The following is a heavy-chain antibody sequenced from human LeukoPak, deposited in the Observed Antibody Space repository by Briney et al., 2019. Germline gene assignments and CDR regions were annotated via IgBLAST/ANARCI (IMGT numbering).Heavy chain of an antibody. CDR3: ASLLGIVGATKYFDY. V-gene: IGHV4-59*01. CDR1: GGSISSYY. Sequence: SETLSLTCTVSGGSISSYYWSWIRQPPGKGLEWIGYIYYSGSTNYNPSLKSRVTISVDTSKNQFSLKLSSVTAADTAVYYCASLLGIVGATKYFDYWGQGTLVTVSS. J-gene: IGHJ4*02. D-gene: IGHD1-26*01. CDR2: IYYSGST.